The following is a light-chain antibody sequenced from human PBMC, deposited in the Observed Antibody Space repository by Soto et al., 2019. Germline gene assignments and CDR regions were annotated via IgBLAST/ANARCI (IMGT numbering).Light chain of an antibody. J-gene: IGKJ1*01. Sequence: EIVLTQSPDTLSLSPGERATLSCRASQSVSRGYLAWYQQKPGQAPRLLIYDTSDRATGIPDRFSGSGSGTDFTLTISRLEPEDFAVYYCQQYGDSPRTFGLGTKV. V-gene: IGKV3-20*01. CDR1: QSVSRGY. CDR2: DTS. CDR3: QQYGDSPRT.